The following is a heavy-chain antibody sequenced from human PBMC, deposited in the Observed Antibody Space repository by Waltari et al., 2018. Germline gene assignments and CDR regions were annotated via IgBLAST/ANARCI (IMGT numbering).Heavy chain of an antibody. V-gene: IGHV4-4*07. J-gene: IGHJ4*02. CDR2: IYPSGGT. CDR3: ARVFYDYAVGNDC. D-gene: IGHD4-17*01. Sequence: QVQLQESGPGLVTPSETLSLTCSVSGGSMSSYYWSWLRQPAGKGLEWIGRIYPSGGTNYNPSLKSRLTMSIDTSKNQFSLKLNSVTAADTAVYYCARVFYDYAVGNDCWGQGTLVTVSS. CDR1: GGSMSSYY.